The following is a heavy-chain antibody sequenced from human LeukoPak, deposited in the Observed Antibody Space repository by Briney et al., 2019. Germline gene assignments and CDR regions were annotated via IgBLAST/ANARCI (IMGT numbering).Heavy chain of an antibody. V-gene: IGHV3-48*03. CDR3: AELGITMIGGV. Sequence: GGSLRLSCAASGFTFSSYAMNWVRQAPGKGLEWVSYISSSGSTIYYADSVKGRFTISRNNAKNSLYLQMNSLRAEDTAVYYCAELGITMIGGVWGKGTTVTISS. CDR2: ISSSGSTI. D-gene: IGHD3-10*02. CDR1: GFTFSSYA. J-gene: IGHJ6*04.